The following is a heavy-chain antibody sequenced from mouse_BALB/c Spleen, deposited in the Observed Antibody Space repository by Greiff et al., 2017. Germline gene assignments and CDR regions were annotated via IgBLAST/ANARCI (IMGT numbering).Heavy chain of an antibody. Sequence: QVQLQQSGAELVRPGTSVKVSCKASGYAFTNYLIEWVKQRPGQGLEWIGVINPGSGGTNYNEKFKGKATLTADKSSSTAYMQFNSLTSEDSAVYYCASIFITTVEYFDVWGAGTTVTVSS. CDR2: INPGSGGT. CDR1: GYAFTNYL. D-gene: IGHD1-1*01. CDR3: ASIFITTVEYFDV. J-gene: IGHJ1*01. V-gene: IGHV1-54*01.